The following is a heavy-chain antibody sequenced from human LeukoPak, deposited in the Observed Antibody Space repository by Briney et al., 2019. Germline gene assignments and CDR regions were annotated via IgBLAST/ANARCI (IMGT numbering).Heavy chain of an antibody. V-gene: IGHV4-34*01. CDR1: GGSFSGYY. Sequence: SETLSLTCAVYGGSFSGYYWSWIRQPRGKGLEWIGEINHRGSTNYNPYLKGRVTISVDTSKNPFSLKLSSVTAADTAVYYCARVGYSSSYYWGIDYWGQGTLVTVSS. CDR2: INHRGST. CDR3: ARVGYSSSYYWGIDY. J-gene: IGHJ4*02. D-gene: IGHD6-6*01.